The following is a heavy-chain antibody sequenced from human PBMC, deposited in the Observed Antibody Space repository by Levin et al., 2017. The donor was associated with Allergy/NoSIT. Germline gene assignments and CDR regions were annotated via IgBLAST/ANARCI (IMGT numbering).Heavy chain of an antibody. CDR2: INPNSGGT. Sequence: ASVKVSCKASGYTFTGYYMHWVRQAPGQGLEWMGRINPNSGGTNYAQKFQGRVTMTRDTSISTAYMELSRLRSDDTAVYYCASATVTYDAFDIWGQGTMVTVSS. J-gene: IGHJ3*02. CDR1: GYTFTGYY. D-gene: IGHD4-17*01. CDR3: ASATVTYDAFDI. V-gene: IGHV1-2*06.